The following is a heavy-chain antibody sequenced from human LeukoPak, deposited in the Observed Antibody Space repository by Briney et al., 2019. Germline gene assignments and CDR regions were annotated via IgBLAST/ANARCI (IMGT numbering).Heavy chain of an antibody. CDR2: ISYDGSNK. CDR1: GFTFSSYG. Sequence: GGSLRLSCAASGFTFSSYGMHWVRQAPGKGLEWVAVISYDGSNKYYADSVKGRFTISRDNSKSTLYLQMNSLRAEDTAVYYCAKMGLYYGSGSYYNKGSFDYWGQGTLVTVSS. CDR3: AKMGLYYGSGSYYNKGSFDY. V-gene: IGHV3-30*18. J-gene: IGHJ4*02. D-gene: IGHD3-10*01.